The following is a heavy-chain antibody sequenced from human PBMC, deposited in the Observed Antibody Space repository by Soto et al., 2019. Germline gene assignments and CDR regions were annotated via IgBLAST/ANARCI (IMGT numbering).Heavy chain of an antibody. Sequence: QVQLQASGPGLVKPSETLSLTCTVSGGSISSLHWNWIRQPPGKGLEWIGYIYSSGTTNYNPSLKSRVTISVDTSRNQFSLRLRSVTAADTAVYYCARAPNGDYVLFNWGQGTLVTVSS. V-gene: IGHV4-4*08. D-gene: IGHD4-17*01. CDR3: ARAPNGDYVLFN. CDR2: IYSSGTT. J-gene: IGHJ4*02. CDR1: GGSISSLH.